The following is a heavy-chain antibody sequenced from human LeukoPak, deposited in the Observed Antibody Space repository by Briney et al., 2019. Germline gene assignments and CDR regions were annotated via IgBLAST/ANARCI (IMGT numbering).Heavy chain of an antibody. V-gene: IGHV3-30*04. CDR3: ARPGEKLLWFGEGGTGFDY. CDR2: ISYDGSNK. D-gene: IGHD3-10*01. Sequence: GGSLRLSCAASGFTFSSYAMHWVRQAPGKGLEWVAVISYDGSNKYYADSVKGRFTISRDNSKNTLYLQMNSLRAEDTAVYYCARPGEKLLWFGEGGTGFDYWGQGTLVTVSS. J-gene: IGHJ4*02. CDR1: GFTFSSYA.